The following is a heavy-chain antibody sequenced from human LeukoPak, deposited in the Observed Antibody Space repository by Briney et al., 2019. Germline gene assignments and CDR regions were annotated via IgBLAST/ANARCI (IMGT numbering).Heavy chain of an antibody. CDR1: GGSFSGYY. CDR2: INHYGST. V-gene: IGHV4-34*01. Sequence: PSETLSLTCAVYGGSFSGYYWNWIRQPPGKGLEGIGEINHYGSTKSSPSLKSRVTISGYTSKNQFSLRLNSVTAADTAIYYCARAYRAHQTFHSYHFFDFWGRGTLVTVSS. CDR3: ARAYRAHQTFHSYHFFDF. J-gene: IGHJ4*02. D-gene: IGHD5-18*01.